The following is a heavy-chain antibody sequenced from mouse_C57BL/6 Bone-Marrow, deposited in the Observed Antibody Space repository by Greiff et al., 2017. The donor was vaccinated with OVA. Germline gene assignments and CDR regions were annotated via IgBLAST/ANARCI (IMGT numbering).Heavy chain of an antibody. V-gene: IGHV1-18*01. CDR1: GYTFTDYN. J-gene: IGHJ1*03. D-gene: IGHD2-3*01. Sequence: VQLQQSGPELVKPGASVKIPCKASGYTFTDYNMDWVKQSHGKSLEWIGDINPNNGGTIYNQKFKGKATLTVDKSSSTAYMELRSLTSEDTAVYYCARRDGYYESDWYFDVWGTGTTVTVSS. CDR3: ARRDGYYESDWYFDV. CDR2: INPNNGGT.